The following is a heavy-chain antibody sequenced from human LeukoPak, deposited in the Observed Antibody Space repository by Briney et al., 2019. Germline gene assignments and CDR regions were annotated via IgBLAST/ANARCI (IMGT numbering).Heavy chain of an antibody. V-gene: IGHV1-69*04. Sequence: ASVKVSCKASGGTFSSYAISWARQAPGQGLEWMGRIIPILGIANYAQKFQGRVTIIADKSTSTAYMELSSLRSEDTAVYYCARESLEDRPSWFDPWGQGTLVTVSS. CDR3: ARESLEDRPSWFDP. CDR1: GGTFSSYA. D-gene: IGHD1-1*01. J-gene: IGHJ5*02. CDR2: IIPILGIA.